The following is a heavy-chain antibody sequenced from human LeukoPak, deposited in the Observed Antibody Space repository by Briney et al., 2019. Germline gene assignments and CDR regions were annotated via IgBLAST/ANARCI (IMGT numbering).Heavy chain of an antibody. Sequence: PSQTLSLTCTVSGGSISSGGYYWSWIRQHPGKGLEWIGYIYYSGSTYYNPPLKSRVTISVDTSKNQFSLKLSSVTAADTAVYYCARECSGGSCYSVDYWGQGTLVTVSS. D-gene: IGHD2-15*01. J-gene: IGHJ4*02. CDR2: IYYSGST. CDR3: ARECSGGSCYSVDY. CDR1: GGSISSGGYY. V-gene: IGHV4-31*03.